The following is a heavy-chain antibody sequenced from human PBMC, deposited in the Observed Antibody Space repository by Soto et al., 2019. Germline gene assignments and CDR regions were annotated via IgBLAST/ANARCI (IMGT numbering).Heavy chain of an antibody. D-gene: IGHD6-25*01. CDR1: GFTFSGSA. J-gene: IGHJ4*02. V-gene: IGHV3-73*02. CDR3: AEAATPFHY. Sequence: EVQLVGSGGGLVQPGGSLKLSCAASGFTFSGSAMRWVRQASGKGLEWVGRIRSKANNYATAYAASVKGRFTISRDDSKNTAYLQMNSLKTEDTAVYYCAEAATPFHYWGQGTLVTVSS. CDR2: IRSKANNYAT.